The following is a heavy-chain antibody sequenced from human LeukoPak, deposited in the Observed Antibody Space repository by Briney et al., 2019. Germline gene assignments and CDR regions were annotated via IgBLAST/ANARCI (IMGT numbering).Heavy chain of an antibody. J-gene: IGHJ4*02. D-gene: IGHD3-9*01. CDR3: AKEAYLYYDILTGYYSGYFDY. V-gene: IGHV3-23*01. CDR2: ISGSGGST. CDR1: GFTFSSYA. Sequence: GGSLRLSCAASGFTFSSYAMSWVRQAPGKGLEWVSAISGSGGSTYYADSVKGRFTISRDNSKNTLYLQMNSLRAGDTAVYYCAKEAYLYYDILTGYYSGYFDYWGQGTLVTVSS.